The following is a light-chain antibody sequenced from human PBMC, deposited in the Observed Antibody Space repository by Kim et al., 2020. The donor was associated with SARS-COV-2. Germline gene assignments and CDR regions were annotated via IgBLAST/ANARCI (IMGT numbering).Light chain of an antibody. CDR3: QVWDTTGDHPGVA. Sequence: SYELTQPPSVSVAPGKTARITCGENNIGSKSVHWYQQTPGQAPVLVIYNDSDRPSGIPERFSGSNSGNTATLTISRVEAGDEADYYCQVWDTTGDHPGVASGGGTQLSVL. J-gene: IGLJ2*01. CDR1: NIGSKS. CDR2: NDS. V-gene: IGLV3-21*04.